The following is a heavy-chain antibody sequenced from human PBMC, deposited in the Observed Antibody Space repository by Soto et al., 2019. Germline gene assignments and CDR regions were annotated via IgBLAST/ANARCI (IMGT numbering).Heavy chain of an antibody. CDR3: ATGLILDWFGIFDI. CDR1: GYTFTSYG. CDR2: ISAYNGNT. J-gene: IGHJ3*02. D-gene: IGHD3-3*01. V-gene: IGHV1-18*01. Sequence: ASVKVSCKASGYTFTSYGISWVRQAPGQGLEWMGWISAYNGNTNYAQKLQGRVTMTTDTSTSTAYMELRSLRSEDTAVYYCATGLILDWFGIFDIWGQGTMVTV.